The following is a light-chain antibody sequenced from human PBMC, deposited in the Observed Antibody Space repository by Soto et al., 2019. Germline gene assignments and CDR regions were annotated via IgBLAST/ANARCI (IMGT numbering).Light chain of an antibody. J-gene: IGKJ4*01. Sequence: SSLSASVGDRGTITCPGSQSISFYLNWYQQKPGKAPNLLIYAASNLQSGVPSRFSGSGSGTDFTLTISSLQPEDFATYYCQQSYDIPPLAFGGGTKVDIK. V-gene: IGKV1-39*01. CDR1: QSISFY. CDR2: AAS. CDR3: QQSYDIPPLA.